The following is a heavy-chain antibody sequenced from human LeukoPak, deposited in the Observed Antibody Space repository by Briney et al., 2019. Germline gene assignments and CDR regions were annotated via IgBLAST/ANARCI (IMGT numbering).Heavy chain of an antibody. CDR2: IYYSGST. CDR3: ARGRLRWHLGYYGMDV. D-gene: IGHD4-23*01. CDR1: GGSISSSSYY. J-gene: IGHJ6*02. Sequence: SETLSLTCTVSGGSISSSSYYWGWIRQPPGKGLEWIGYIYYSGSTNYNPSLKSRVTISVDTSKNQFSLKLSSVTAADTAVYYCARGRLRWHLGYYGMDVWGQGTTVTVSS. V-gene: IGHV4-61*05.